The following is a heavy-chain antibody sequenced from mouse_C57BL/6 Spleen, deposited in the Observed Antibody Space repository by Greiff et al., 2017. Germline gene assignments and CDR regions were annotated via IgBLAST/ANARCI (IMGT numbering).Heavy chain of an antibody. V-gene: IGHV10-3*01. CDR2: IRSKSSNYAT. CDR3: VTQGYYGSSLAWFAY. Sequence: EVQLVESGGGLVQPKGSLKLSCAASGFTFNTYAMHWVRQAPGKGLEWVARIRSKSSNYATYYADSVKDRFTISRDDSQSMLYLQMNNLKTEDTAMYYCVTQGYYGSSLAWFAYWGQGTLVTVSA. CDR1: GFTFNTYA. D-gene: IGHD1-1*01. J-gene: IGHJ3*01.